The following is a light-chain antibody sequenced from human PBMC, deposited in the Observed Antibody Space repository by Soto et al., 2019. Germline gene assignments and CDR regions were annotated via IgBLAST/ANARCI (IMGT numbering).Light chain of an antibody. CDR2: GAS. Sequence: EIVLTQSPGTLSLSPGERATLSCRASQSVSSSFLAWYQQKPGQAPRLLIYGASSRAPGIPDRFSGSGSGTDFTLTISRLEPEDFAVYYCQQYGSSPPLTFGGGTKVEI. V-gene: IGKV3-20*01. J-gene: IGKJ4*01. CDR1: QSVSSSF. CDR3: QQYGSSPPLT.